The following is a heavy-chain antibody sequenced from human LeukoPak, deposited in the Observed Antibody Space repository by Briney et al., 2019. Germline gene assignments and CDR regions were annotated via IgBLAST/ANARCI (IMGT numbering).Heavy chain of an antibody. CDR2: IHYTGTI. J-gene: IGHJ4*02. CDR1: GVSISTYY. V-gene: IGHV4-59*01. CDR3: ARDIYGSGYGFFDV. D-gene: IGHD3-10*01. Sequence: PSETLSLTCTVSGVSISTYYWSWVRQPPGKGLEWIAYIHYTGTINYNPSLKSRLSTTVDTSKRQFSMTLSSVTAADTAVYYCARDIYGSGYGFFDVWGQGALVSVSA.